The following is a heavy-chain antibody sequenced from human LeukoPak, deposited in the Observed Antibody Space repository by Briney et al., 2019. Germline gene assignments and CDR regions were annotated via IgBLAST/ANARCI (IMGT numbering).Heavy chain of an antibody. D-gene: IGHD4-17*01. CDR1: GFTFSSYA. CDR3: AKFRYGPDAFDI. J-gene: IGHJ3*02. CDR2: ISGSGGST. Sequence: GGSLRLSCAASGFTFSSYAMSWVRQAPGKGLEWVSAISGSGGSTYYADSVKSRFTISRDNSKNTLYLQMNSLRAEDTAVYYCAKFRYGPDAFDIWGQGTMVTVSS. V-gene: IGHV3-23*01.